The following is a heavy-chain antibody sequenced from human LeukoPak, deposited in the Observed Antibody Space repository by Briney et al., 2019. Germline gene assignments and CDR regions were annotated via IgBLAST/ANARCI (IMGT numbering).Heavy chain of an antibody. J-gene: IGHJ3*02. Sequence: SVKVSCKASGYTFTSYGISWVRQAPGQGLEWMGGIIPIFGTANYAQKFQGRVTITADESTSTAYMELSSLRSEDTAVYYCAREDGDYVGLFGAFDTWGQGTMVTVSS. D-gene: IGHD4-17*01. CDR3: AREDGDYVGLFGAFDT. CDR2: IIPIFGTA. V-gene: IGHV1-69*13. CDR1: GYTFTSYG.